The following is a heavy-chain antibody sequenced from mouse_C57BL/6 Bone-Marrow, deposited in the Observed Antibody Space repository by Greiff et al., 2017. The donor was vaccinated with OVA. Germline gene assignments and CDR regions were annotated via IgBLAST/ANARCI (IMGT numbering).Heavy chain of an antibody. CDR3: ARLYYGSSHWYFDV. Sequence: VQLQQSGAELVRPGASVKLSCKASGYTFTDYYINWVKQRPGQGLEWIARIYPGSGNTYYNEKFKGKATLTAEKSSSTAYMQLSSLTSEDSAVYFWARLYYGSSHWYFDVWGTGTTVTVSS. J-gene: IGHJ1*03. CDR2: IYPGSGNT. CDR1: GYTFTDYY. V-gene: IGHV1-76*01. D-gene: IGHD1-1*01.